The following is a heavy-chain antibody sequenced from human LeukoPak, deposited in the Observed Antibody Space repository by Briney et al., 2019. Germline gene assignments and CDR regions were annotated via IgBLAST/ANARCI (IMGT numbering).Heavy chain of an antibody. CDR1: GGSISSGDYY. CDR2: IYYSGGT. J-gene: IGHJ4*02. V-gene: IGHV4-30-4*01. CDR3: AAHKAVAVAGAFDY. D-gene: IGHD6-19*01. Sequence: SETLSLTCTVSGGSISSGDYYWSWIRQPPGKGLEWIGYIYYSGGTYYNPSLKSRVTISVDTSKNQFSLKLSSVTAADTAVYYCAAHKAVAVAGAFDYWGQGTLVTVSS.